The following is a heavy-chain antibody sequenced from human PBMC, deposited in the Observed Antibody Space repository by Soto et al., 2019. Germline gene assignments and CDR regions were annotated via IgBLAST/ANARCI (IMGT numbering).Heavy chain of an antibody. CDR2: IYHSGST. J-gene: IGHJ4*02. CDR3: ASSRAGPVPLDY. D-gene: IGHD6-6*01. V-gene: IGHV4-30-2*01. Sequence: QLQLQESGSGLVKPSQTLSLTCAVSGGSISSGGYSWSWIRQPPGKGLEWIGYIYHSGSTYYNPSLKSRVTISVDRSNNQFSLKLSSVTAADTAVYYCASSRAGPVPLDYWGQGTLVTVSS. CDR1: GGSISSGGYS.